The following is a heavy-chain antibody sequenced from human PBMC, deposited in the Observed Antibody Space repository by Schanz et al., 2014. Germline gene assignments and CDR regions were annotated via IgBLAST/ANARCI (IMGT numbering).Heavy chain of an antibody. J-gene: IGHJ6*02. V-gene: IGHV3-23*01. D-gene: IGHD2-2*01. CDR2: ISGFGTGA. Sequence: EEQLLESGGSLVQPGGSLRLSCAASGFSFSNYALVWVRQPPGKGLEWISGISGFGTGAYYADSVKGRFSISRDNSKNTLYLQMDSLRAEDTAVYYCAKRVVPAGRVPYDYGMDVWGQGTTVTVSS. CDR1: GFSFSNYA. CDR3: AKRVVPAGRVPYDYGMDV.